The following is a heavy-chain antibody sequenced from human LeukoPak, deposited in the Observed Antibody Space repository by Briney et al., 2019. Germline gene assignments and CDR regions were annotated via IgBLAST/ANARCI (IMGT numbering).Heavy chain of an antibody. J-gene: IGHJ4*02. D-gene: IGHD5-24*01. V-gene: IGHV4-39*01. Sequence: SETLSLTCTVSGGSISSSSYYWGWIRQPPGKGLEWIGNIYYSGSHYYNPSRKSRVTISVDTSKNQFSLKLSSVTAADTAVYYCARQRRDGYYRVNFRIDYWGQGTLVTVSS. CDR3: ARQRRDGYYRVNFRIDY. CDR1: GGSISSSSYY. CDR2: IYYSGSH.